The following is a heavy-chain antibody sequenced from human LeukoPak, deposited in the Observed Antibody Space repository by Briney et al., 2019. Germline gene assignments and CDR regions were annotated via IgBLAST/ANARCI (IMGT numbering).Heavy chain of an antibody. V-gene: IGHV4-30-2*01. CDR1: GGSISRGGYY. CDR3: ARGPQAPA. Sequence: PSETLSLTCTVSGGSISRGGYYWRWLRQPPGKGLEWIGYIYHSGSTYYNPSLKSRVTISVDRSKNQFSLKLSSVTAADTAVYYCARGPQAPAWGQGTLVTVSS. J-gene: IGHJ5*02. CDR2: IYHSGST.